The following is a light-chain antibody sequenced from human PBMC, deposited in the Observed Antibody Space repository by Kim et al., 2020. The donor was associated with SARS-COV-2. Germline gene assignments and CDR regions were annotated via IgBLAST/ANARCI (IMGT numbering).Light chain of an antibody. CDR2: AAS. Sequence: ASVGDRVTITCRASQSISSYLNWYQQKPGKAPKHLIYAASSLQSGVPSRFSGSGSGTDFTLTISSLQPEDFATYYCQQSYSTHRTFGQGTKVDIK. CDR1: QSISSY. V-gene: IGKV1-39*01. CDR3: QQSYSTHRT. J-gene: IGKJ1*01.